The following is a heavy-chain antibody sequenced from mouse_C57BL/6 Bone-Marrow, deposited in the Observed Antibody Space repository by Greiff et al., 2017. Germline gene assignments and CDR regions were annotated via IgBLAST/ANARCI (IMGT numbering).Heavy chain of an antibody. V-gene: IGHV1-69*01. D-gene: IGHD2-4*01. CDR1: GYTFTSYW. CDR2: IDPSDSYT. Sequence: VQLKQPGAELVMPGASVKLSCKASGYTFTSYWMHWVKQRPGQGLEWIGEIDPSDSYTNYNQKFKGKSTLTVDKSSSTAYMQLSSLTSEDSAVYYCARPYYDYFHWYFDVWGTGTTVTVSS. J-gene: IGHJ1*03. CDR3: ARPYYDYFHWYFDV.